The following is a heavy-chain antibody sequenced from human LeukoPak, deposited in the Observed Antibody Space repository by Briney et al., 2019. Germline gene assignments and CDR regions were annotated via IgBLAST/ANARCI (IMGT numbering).Heavy chain of an antibody. CDR3: VKEARGGYYDSSGYRPDY. V-gene: IGHV3-30-3*01. CDR1: GFTFSSYA. Sequence: GGSLRLSCAASGFTFSSYAMHWVRQAPGKGLEWVAVISYDGSNKYYADSVKGRFTISRDNSKNTLYLQMNSLRAEDTAVYYCVKEARGGYYDSSGYRPDYWGQGTLVTVSS. CDR2: ISYDGSNK. D-gene: IGHD3-22*01. J-gene: IGHJ4*02.